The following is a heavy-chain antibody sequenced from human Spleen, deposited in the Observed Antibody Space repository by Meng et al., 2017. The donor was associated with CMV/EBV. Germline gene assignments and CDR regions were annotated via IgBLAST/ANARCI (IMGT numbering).Heavy chain of an antibody. D-gene: IGHD3-22*01. Sequence: TSGVGGGWIRQAPGKAPEWLALIYWNDDKRYSPSLKTRLTLTKDTSKNQVVLTMTNMDPVDTATYYCAHRVRYFDTSGYYFGKWFDPWGQGALVTVSS. CDR2: IYWNDDK. CDR1: TSGVG. V-gene: IGHV2-5*01. CDR3: AHRVRYFDTSGYYFGKWFDP. J-gene: IGHJ5*02.